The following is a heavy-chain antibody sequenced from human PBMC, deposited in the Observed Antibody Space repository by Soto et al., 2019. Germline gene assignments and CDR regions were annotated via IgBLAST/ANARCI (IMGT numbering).Heavy chain of an antibody. D-gene: IGHD1-20*01. CDR1: GASISSSSFY. CDR2: IYYRGST. Sequence: SETLSLTCTVSGASISSSSFYWGWIRQPPGKGLEWIARIYYRGSTCYNPSLKSRVDMSVDTAKTQFSLKLRSVTAADTAIYYCARYQWNPGAFDPWGPGTQVTVSS. V-gene: IGHV4-39*01. CDR3: ARYQWNPGAFDP. J-gene: IGHJ5*02.